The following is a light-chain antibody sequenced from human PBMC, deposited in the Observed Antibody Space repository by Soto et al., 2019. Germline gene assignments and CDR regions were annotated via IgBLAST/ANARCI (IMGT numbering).Light chain of an antibody. J-gene: IGLJ2*01. CDR2: RAD. CDR1: SSNIGSNY. V-gene: IGLV1-47*01. Sequence: QSVLTQPPSASGTPGQTVTISCSGRSSNIGSNYVYWYQQLPGTAPRLLMYRADQRPSGVPDRFSGSKSGTSASLAISGLRSEDEGDYYCAAWDDTLSGLVFGGGTKVTVL. CDR3: AAWDDTLSGLV.